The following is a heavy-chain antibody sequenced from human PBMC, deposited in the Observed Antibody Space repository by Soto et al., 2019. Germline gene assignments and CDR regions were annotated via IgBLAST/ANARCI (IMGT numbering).Heavy chain of an antibody. D-gene: IGHD4-17*01. CDR1: GFTFSNAW. CDR2: IKSKTDGGTT. CDR3: TTPHGDYDYYYYYGMDV. V-gene: IGHV3-15*01. Sequence: KTGGSLRLSCAASGFTFSNAWMSWVRQAPGKGLEWVGRIKSKTDGGTTDYAAPVKGRFTISRDDSKNTLYLQMNSLKTEDTAVYYCTTPHGDYDYYYYYGMDVWGQGTTVTVSS. J-gene: IGHJ6*02.